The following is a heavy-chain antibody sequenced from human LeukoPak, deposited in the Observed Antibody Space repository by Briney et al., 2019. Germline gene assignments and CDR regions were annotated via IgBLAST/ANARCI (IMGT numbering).Heavy chain of an antibody. CDR2: INWNGGST. Sequence: PGGSLRLSCAASGFTFDDYGMSWVRQAPGKGLEWVSGINWNGGSTGYADSVRGRFTISRDNAKKSLYLQMNSLRAEDTALYHCARARSSSWYDWFDPWGQGTLVTVSS. CDR3: ARARSSSWYDWFDP. CDR1: GFTFDDYG. J-gene: IGHJ5*02. D-gene: IGHD6-13*01. V-gene: IGHV3-20*01.